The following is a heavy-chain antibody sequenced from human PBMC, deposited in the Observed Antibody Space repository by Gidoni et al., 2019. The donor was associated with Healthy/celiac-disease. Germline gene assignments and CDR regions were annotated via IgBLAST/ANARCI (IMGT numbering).Heavy chain of an antibody. Sequence: QVQLQQWGAGLLKHSETLSLTCAGDGGSFSGYYWSWIRQPPGKGLEWIGEINHSGSTNYNPSLKSRVTISVDTSKNQFSLKLSSVTAAATAVYYCATRPYNWFDPWGQGTLVTVSS. V-gene: IGHV4-34*01. CDR1: GGSFSGYY. CDR2: INHSGST. CDR3: ATRPYNWFDP. J-gene: IGHJ5*02.